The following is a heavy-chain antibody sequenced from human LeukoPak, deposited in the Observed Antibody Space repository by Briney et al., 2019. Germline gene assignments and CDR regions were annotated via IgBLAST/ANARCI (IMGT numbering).Heavy chain of an antibody. D-gene: IGHD2-2*01. J-gene: IGHJ4*02. Sequence: GGSLRLSCAASGFTFSNYWMSWVRQAPGKGLEWVANIKQDGSETYYVDSVKGRFTISRDNAKNSLYLQMDSLRVEDTATYYCARWRGSTSERSDYWGQGTLVTVSS. CDR2: IKQDGSET. CDR3: ARWRGSTSERSDY. V-gene: IGHV3-7*01. CDR1: GFTFSNYW.